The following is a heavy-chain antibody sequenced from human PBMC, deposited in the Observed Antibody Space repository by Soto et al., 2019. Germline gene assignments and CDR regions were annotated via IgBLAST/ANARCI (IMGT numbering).Heavy chain of an antibody. CDR2: ISYDGSNK. CDR3: AREKGPIRYYSGMDV. Sequence: QVQLVESGGGVVQPGRSLRLSCAASGFTFSSYAMHWVRQAPGKGLEWVAVISYDGSNKYYADSVKGRFTISRDNSKNTQYLQLNSLSSVGTAVAYCAREKGPIRYYSGMDVWGQGTTVTVSS. CDR1: GFTFSSYA. V-gene: IGHV3-30-3*01. J-gene: IGHJ6*02.